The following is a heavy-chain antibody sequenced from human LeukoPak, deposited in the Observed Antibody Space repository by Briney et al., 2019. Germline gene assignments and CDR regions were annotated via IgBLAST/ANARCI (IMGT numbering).Heavy chain of an antibody. D-gene: IGHD6-6*01. CDR3: ARASRTGIAARGVFDY. CDR1: GGSISSYY. CDR2: ISDIGSI. J-gene: IGHJ4*02. Sequence: SETLSLTCTVSGGSISSYYWSWIRQPPGKGLEWIAYISDIGSINYNPSLKSRVTISLDTSKNQFSLKLSSVTAADTAVYYCARASRTGIAARGVFDYWGQGTLVTVSS. V-gene: IGHV4-59*08.